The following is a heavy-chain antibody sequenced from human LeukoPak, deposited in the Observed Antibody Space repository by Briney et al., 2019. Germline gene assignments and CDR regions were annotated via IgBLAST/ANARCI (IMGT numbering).Heavy chain of an antibody. J-gene: IGHJ4*02. CDR2: ISWNSGSI. CDR3: AKDMEYSSSSGLGFDY. D-gene: IGHD6-6*01. V-gene: IGHV3-9*01. Sequence: GGSLRLSCAASGFTFDDYAMHWVRQAPGKGLEWVSGISWNSGSIGYADSVKGRFTISRDNAKNSLYLQMNSLRAEDTALYYCAKDMEYSSSSGLGFDYWAQGALVTVSS. CDR1: GFTFDDYA.